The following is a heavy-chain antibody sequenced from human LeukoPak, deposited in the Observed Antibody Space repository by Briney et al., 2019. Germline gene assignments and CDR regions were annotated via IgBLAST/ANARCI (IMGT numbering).Heavy chain of an antibody. J-gene: IGHJ4*02. CDR2: IKQDGTEK. D-gene: IGHD3-22*01. Sequence: GGSLRLSCAGSGFIFSSHWMSWVRQAPGKGLEWVANIKQDGTEKYYVDSVKGRSTISRDNAENSLYLQMNSLRAEDTAVYYCARAGYYDSRGYYCDYWGQGTLVTVSS. V-gene: IGHV3-7*01. CDR3: ARAGYYDSRGYYCDY. CDR1: GFIFSSHW.